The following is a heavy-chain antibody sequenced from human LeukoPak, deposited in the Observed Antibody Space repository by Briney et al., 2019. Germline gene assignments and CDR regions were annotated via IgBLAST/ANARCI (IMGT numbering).Heavy chain of an antibody. CDR1: GFTVSSNY. CDR3: ARDSEATIFGVVTSFDY. CDR2: IYSGGST. J-gene: IGHJ4*02. Sequence: GGCLRLSCAASGFTVSSNYMSWVRQAPGKGLEWVSVIYSGGSTYYADSVKGRFTISRDNSKNTLYLQMNSLRAEDTAVYYCARDSEATIFGVVTSFDYWGQGTLVTVSS. V-gene: IGHV3-53*01. D-gene: IGHD3-3*01.